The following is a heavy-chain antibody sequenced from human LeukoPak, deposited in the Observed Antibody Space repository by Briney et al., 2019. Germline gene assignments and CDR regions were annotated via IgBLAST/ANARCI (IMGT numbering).Heavy chain of an antibody. V-gene: IGHV4-31*03. Sequence: SETLSLTCTVSGVSISGTGFHWSWLRLQPGKGLEWIGYIYYTETTQYNPSLKSRASISLDTSKNQFSLRLTSVTAADMARYYCARGGRGPFDYWGQGTLVTVSS. CDR1: GVSISGTGFH. D-gene: IGHD3-16*01. CDR3: ARGGRGPFDY. CDR2: IYYTETT. J-gene: IGHJ4*02.